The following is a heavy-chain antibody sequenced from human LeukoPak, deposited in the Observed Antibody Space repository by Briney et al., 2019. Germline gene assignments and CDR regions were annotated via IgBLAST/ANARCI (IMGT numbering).Heavy chain of an antibody. CDR3: ARGGQWELRAGFDY. CDR1: GYSISSGYY. D-gene: IGHD1-26*01. V-gene: IGHV4-38-2*02. Sequence: SETLSLTCTVSGYSISSGYYWGWIRQPPGKGLEWIGSIYHSGSTYYNPSLKSRVTISVDTSKNQFSLKLNSVTAADTAVYYCARGGQWELRAGFDYWGQGTLVTVSS. CDR2: IYHSGST. J-gene: IGHJ4*02.